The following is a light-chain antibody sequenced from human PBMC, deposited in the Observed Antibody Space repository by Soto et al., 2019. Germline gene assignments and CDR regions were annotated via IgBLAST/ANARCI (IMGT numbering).Light chain of an antibody. CDR2: LNDDGSH. CDR1: SGHNSYA. J-gene: IGLJ2*01. Sequence: QPVLTQSPSASASLGASVKLTCTLSSGHNSYAIAWHQQQPEKGPRFLMKLNDDGSHSKGDGIPDRFSGSSSGAERYLTISSLQSEDEADYYCQTWGTGIRVFGRGTKLTVL. V-gene: IGLV4-69*01. CDR3: QTWGTGIRV.